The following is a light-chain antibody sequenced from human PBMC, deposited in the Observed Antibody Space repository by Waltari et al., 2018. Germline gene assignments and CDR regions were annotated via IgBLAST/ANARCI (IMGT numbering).Light chain of an antibody. CDR1: SSDGGGYNY. J-gene: IGLJ1*01. CDR2: DVS. Sequence: QSALTQPASVSGSPGQSITISCTGTSSDGGGYNYVSWYQQPPGKAPKLMFYDVSKRPSGVSNRFSGSKSGNTASLTISGLQAEDEADYYCSSYTSSSTYVFGTGTKVTVL. CDR3: SSYTSSSTYV. V-gene: IGLV2-14*01.